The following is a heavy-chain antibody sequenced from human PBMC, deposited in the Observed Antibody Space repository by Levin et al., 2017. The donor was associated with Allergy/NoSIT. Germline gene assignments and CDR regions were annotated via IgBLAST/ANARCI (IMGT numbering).Heavy chain of an antibody. J-gene: IGHJ4*02. CDR3: ARGRVPNDY. Sequence: GGSLRLSCAASGLIVSDSYMSWIRQAPGKGLEWVSYISRGNSYTNYLDSVKGRFTISRDNAKNSLYLQMNSLRAEDTAIYYCARGRVPNDYWGQGTLVTVSS. D-gene: IGHD3-10*01. CDR1: GLIVSDSY. V-gene: IGHV3-11*05. CDR2: ISRGNSYT.